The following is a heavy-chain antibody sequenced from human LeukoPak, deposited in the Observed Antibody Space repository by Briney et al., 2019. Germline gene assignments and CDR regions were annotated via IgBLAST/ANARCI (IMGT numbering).Heavy chain of an antibody. J-gene: IGHJ3*02. CDR3: ARHRDCSSTSCYDSGGRAFDI. Sequence: SETLSLTCNVSGGSIDTSSYYWSWIRQPPGKGLEWIGEINHSGSTNYNPSLKSRVTISVDTSKNQFSLKLSSVTAADTAVYYCARHRDCSSTSCYDSGGRAFDIWGQGTMVTVSS. V-gene: IGHV4-39*01. CDR2: INHSGST. D-gene: IGHD2-2*01. CDR1: GGSIDTSSYY.